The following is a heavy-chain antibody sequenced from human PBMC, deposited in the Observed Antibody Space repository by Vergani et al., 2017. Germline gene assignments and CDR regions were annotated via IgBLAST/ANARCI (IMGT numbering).Heavy chain of an antibody. CDR3: ARDNPSRMLWFGDRLWYMDV. CDR1: GFTFTSSA. V-gene: IGHV1-58*01. Sequence: QMQLVQSGPEVKKPGTSVKVSCKASGFTFTSSAVQWVRQARGQRLEWIGWIVVGSGNTNYAQKFQERVTITRDMSTSTAYMELSSLRSEDTAVYYCARDNPSRMLWFGDRLWYMDVWGKGP. J-gene: IGHJ6*03. D-gene: IGHD3-10*01. CDR2: IVVGSGNT.